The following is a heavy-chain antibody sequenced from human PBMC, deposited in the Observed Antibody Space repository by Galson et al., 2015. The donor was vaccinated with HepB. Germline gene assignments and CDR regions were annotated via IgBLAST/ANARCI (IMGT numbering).Heavy chain of an antibody. Sequence: WMGRIDPADSHTHYSPSFQGHVTISVDKSISTAYLQWSSLKASDTAMYYCAKLGKMTTVTTHFDHWGQGTLVTVSS. J-gene: IGHJ4*02. V-gene: IGHV5-10-1*01. CDR2: IDPADSHT. D-gene: IGHD4-17*01. CDR3: AKLGKMTTVTTHFDH.